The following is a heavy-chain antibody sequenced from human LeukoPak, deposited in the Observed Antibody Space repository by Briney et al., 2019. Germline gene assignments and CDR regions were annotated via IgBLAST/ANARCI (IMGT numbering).Heavy chain of an antibody. Sequence: PSETLSLTCTVSGGSISSSSYYWGWIRQPPGKGLEWIGSIYHSGSTYYNPSLKSRVTISVDTSKNQFSLKLSSVTAADTAVYYCARAGSGYYYWGQGTLVTVSS. V-gene: IGHV4-39*07. J-gene: IGHJ4*02. CDR3: ARAGSGYYY. CDR1: GGSISSSSYY. D-gene: IGHD3-22*01. CDR2: IYHSGST.